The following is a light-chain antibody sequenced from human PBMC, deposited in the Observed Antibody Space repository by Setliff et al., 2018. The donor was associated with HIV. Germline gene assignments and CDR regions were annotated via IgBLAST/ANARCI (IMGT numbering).Light chain of an antibody. V-gene: IGLV2-14*01. Sequence: SVLTQPASVSGSPGQSITISCTGTSSDVGGYNYVSWYQQHPGKAPKLIIYEVRNRPSGVSHRFSGSKSGNTASLTISGLQAEDEGDYYCSSYAITNTLPFGTGTKGTVL. CDR2: EVR. CDR1: SSDVGGYNY. J-gene: IGLJ1*01. CDR3: SSYAITNTLP.